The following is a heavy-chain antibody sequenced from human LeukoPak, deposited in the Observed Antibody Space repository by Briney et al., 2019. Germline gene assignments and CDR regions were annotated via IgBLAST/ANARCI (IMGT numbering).Heavy chain of an antibody. J-gene: IGHJ4*02. Sequence: SETLSLTCVVYGGSFSGYHWSWIRQSPGKGLEWIGSIYYSGSTYYNPSLKSRVTISVDTSKNQFSLKLSSVTAADTAVYYCARLERPYCSSTSCYGYYFDYWGQGTLVTVSS. V-gene: IGHV4-34*01. CDR3: ARLERPYCSSTSCYGYYFDY. D-gene: IGHD2-2*01. CDR2: IYYSGST. CDR1: GGSFSGYH.